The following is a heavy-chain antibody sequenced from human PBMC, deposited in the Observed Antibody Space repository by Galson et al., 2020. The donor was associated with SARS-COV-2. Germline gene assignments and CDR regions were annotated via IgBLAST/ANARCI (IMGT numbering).Heavy chain of an antibody. D-gene: IGHD6-19*01. Sequence: QLGESLKISCAVSGFTVRDSAIHWVRQAPGKGLEWVAVMSFDGSNKYYADSVRGRFTISRDVSKNTVDLQMIGLRPEDTAEYFCARDRGLNYGVRRVAGSLDHWGQGTLVSVTS. CDR3: ARDRGLNYGVRRVAGSLDH. CDR1: GFTVRDSA. V-gene: IGHV3-30*03. CDR2: MSFDGSNK. J-gene: IGHJ4*02.